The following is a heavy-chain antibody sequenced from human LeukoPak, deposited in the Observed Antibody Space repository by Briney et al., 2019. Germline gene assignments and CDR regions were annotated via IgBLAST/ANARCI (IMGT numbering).Heavy chain of an antibody. Sequence: RGAPRLSCAPSGVTFTRDAMMCGRHTPGKGLEWVSSIDSTSSFIYYADPLKGRFTVCRDNAKNSLYLQMNSLRAEDTAVYYCARDFCDHWGQGTLVTVSS. CDR2: IDSTSSFI. J-gene: IGHJ5*02. V-gene: IGHV3-21*01. D-gene: IGHD3-3*01. CDR3: ARDFCDH. CDR1: GVTFTRDA.